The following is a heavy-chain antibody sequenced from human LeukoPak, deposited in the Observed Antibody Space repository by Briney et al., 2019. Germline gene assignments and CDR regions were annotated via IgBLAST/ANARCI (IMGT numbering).Heavy chain of an antibody. CDR1: GYTFTNYD. CDR3: TREGGGPSYDY. Sequence: ASVKVSCKTSGYTFTNYDINWVRQATGQGLEWMGWMNPNSGNTGYAQNFQGRVTINSNTPTNTVYMELSSLRSDDTAVYYCTREGGGPSYDYWGQGTLVTVSS. D-gene: IGHD2-15*01. J-gene: IGHJ4*02. CDR2: MNPNSGNT. V-gene: IGHV1-8*03.